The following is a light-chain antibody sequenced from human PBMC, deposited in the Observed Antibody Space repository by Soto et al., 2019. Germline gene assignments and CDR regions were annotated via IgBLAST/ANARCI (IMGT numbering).Light chain of an antibody. CDR2: DVS. CDR3: QSYDSLSGSKV. CDR1: SSDFGGYKY. J-gene: IGLJ1*01. V-gene: IGLV2-11*01. Sequence: QSVLTQPRSVSGSPGQSVSISCAGTSSDFGGYKYVSWYQQHPGKAPKLMIFDVSERPSGVPDRFSGSKSGTSASLAITGLQADDEADYYCQSYDSLSGSKVFGTGTKVTVL.